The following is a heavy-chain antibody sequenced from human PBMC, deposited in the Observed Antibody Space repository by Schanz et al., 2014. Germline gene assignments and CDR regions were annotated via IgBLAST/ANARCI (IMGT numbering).Heavy chain of an antibody. CDR2: ISVYHGHT. J-gene: IGHJ6*03. V-gene: IGHV1-18*01. CDR3: ARAPVTVGPYHYYMDV. Sequence: QVQLVQSGAEVKKPGASATVSCKASGYTFNNHGISWVRQAPGQGLEWMGWISVYHGHTNYAEKVHGRVTMTRHTSISTAYMELSSLRSEDTAVYYCARAPVTVGPYHYYMDVWGKGTTVTVSS. CDR1: GYTFNNHG. D-gene: IGHD4-17*01.